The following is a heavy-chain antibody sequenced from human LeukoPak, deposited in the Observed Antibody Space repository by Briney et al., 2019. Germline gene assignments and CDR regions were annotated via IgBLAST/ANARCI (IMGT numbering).Heavy chain of an antibody. V-gene: IGHV3-21*01. CDR3: ARESFLGEFSYFDY. Sequence: GGSLRLSCAASGFTFSSYSMNWVRQAPGKGLEWVSSISSSSSYIYYADSVKGRFPISRDNAKNSLYLQMNSLRAEDTAVYYCARESFLGEFSYFDYWGQGTLVTVSS. J-gene: IGHJ4*02. CDR2: ISSSSSYI. D-gene: IGHD3-10*01. CDR1: GFTFSSYS.